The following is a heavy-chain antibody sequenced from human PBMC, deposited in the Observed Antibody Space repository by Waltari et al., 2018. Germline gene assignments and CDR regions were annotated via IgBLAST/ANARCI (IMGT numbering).Heavy chain of an antibody. D-gene: IGHD2-2*01. CDR1: GGSISSSSYY. Sequence: QLQLQESGPGLVKPSETLSLTCTVSGGSISSSSYYWGWIRQPPGQGLEWIGSIYYSGSTYYNPSLKSRVTISVDTSKNQFSLKLSSVTAADTAVYYCARVRSVVVPAVPYYYYYYMDVWGKGTTVTISS. V-gene: IGHV4-39*07. CDR3: ARVRSVVVPAVPYYYYYYMDV. J-gene: IGHJ6*03. CDR2: IYYSGST.